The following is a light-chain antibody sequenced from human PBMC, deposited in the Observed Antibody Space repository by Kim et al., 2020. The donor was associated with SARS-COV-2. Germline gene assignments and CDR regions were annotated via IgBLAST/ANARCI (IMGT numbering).Light chain of an antibody. CDR2: RKD. V-gene: IGLV3-19*01. CDR3: TSRDGDGNHLV. J-gene: IGLJ3*02. Sequence: SSELTQDPSVSVALGQTVNITCQGDSLRRYYGSWYQQKPGQAPRLVMYRKDSRPSGIPDRFSGSGSGITTSLIITGAQADDEADYYCTSRDGDGNHLVFGGGTKVTVL. CDR1: SLRRYY.